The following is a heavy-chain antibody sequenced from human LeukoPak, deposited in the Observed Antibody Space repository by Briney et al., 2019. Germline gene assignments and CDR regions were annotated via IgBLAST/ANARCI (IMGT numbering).Heavy chain of an antibody. D-gene: IGHD6-19*01. CDR1: GYTFTSYG. CDR2: ISAYNGNT. CDR3: AREPFPGGWRRKNWFDP. V-gene: IGHV1-18*01. J-gene: IGHJ5*02. Sequence: GASVKVSCKASGYTFTSYGISWVRQAPGQGLEWMGWISAYNGNTNYAQKLQGRVTMTTDTSTSTAYMELRSLRSDDTAVYYCAREPFPGGWRRKNWFDPWGQGTLVTVSS.